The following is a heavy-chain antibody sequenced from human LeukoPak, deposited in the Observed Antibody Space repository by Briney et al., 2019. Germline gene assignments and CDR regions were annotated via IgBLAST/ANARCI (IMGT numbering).Heavy chain of an antibody. D-gene: IGHD6-19*01. Sequence: ASVKVSCKASGYTFTSYDINWVRQAPGQGLEWMGWINPNSGGTNYAQKFQGRVTMTRDTSISTAYMELSRLRSDDTAVYYCARDSIAVAGFDYWGQGTLVTVSS. CDR2: INPNSGGT. CDR1: GYTFTSYD. CDR3: ARDSIAVAGFDY. V-gene: IGHV1-2*02. J-gene: IGHJ4*02.